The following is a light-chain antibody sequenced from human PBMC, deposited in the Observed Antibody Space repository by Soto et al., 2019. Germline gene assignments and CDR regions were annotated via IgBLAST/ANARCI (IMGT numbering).Light chain of an antibody. CDR1: SSDVGGYNY. V-gene: IGLV2-14*01. CDR3: SSYTSSSTLLYV. J-gene: IGLJ1*01. Sequence: QSVLTQPASVSGSPGQSITISCTGTSSDVGGYNYVSWYQQHPGKAPKLMIYDVSNRPSGVSNRFSGSKSGNTASLTISGLQAEDESYYYCSSYTSSSTLLYVFGTGTNLTVL. CDR2: DVS.